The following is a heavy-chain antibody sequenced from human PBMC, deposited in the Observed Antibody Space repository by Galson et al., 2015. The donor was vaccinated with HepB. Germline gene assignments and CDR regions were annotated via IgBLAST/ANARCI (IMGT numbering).Heavy chain of an antibody. D-gene: IGHD3-3*01. Sequence: SLRLSCAASGFTFSNYGMHWVRQTPGKGLEWVAVISYDGSDKYFADSVKGRFTISRDNSKNTLYLQMNSLRAEDTAVYYCARDHRLFGVWYSFDYWGQGTLVTVSS. CDR1: GFTFSNYG. CDR3: ARDHRLFGVWYSFDY. J-gene: IGHJ4*02. CDR2: ISYDGSDK. V-gene: IGHV3-33*01.